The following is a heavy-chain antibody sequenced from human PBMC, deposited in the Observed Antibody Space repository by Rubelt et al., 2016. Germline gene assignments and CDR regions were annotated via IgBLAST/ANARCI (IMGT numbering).Heavy chain of an antibody. V-gene: IGHV4-31*03. D-gene: IGHD3-16*01. CDR2: IYYSGST. J-gene: IGHJ4*02. CDR3: ARDRGGGSSAFDY. Sequence: QVQLQESGPGLVKPSQTLSLTCSVSGGSISSGGYYWSWIRQHPGKGLEWIGYIYYSGSTYYNPSLKSRITMSVDTSKNQFSLKLSSVTAADTAVYYCARDRGGGSSAFDYWGQGTLVTVSS. CDR1: GGSISSGGYY.